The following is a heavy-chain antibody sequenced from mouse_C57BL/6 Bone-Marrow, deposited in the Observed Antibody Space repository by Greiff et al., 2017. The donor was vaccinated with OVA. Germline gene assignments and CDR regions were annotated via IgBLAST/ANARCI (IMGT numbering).Heavy chain of an antibody. Sequence: EVKVVESEGGLVQPGSSMKLSCTASGFTFSDYYMAWVRQVPEKGLEWVANINYDGSSTYYLDSLKSRFIISRDNAKNILYLQMSSLKSEDTATYYCARVPITTVVAWYFDVWGTGTTVTVSS. CDR2: INYDGSST. CDR1: GFTFSDYY. V-gene: IGHV5-16*01. CDR3: ARVPITTVVAWYFDV. D-gene: IGHD1-1*01. J-gene: IGHJ1*03.